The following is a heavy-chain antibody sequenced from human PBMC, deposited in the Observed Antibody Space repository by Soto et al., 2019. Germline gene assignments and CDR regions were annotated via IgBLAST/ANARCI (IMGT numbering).Heavy chain of an antibody. CDR2: MLYDRRDT. D-gene: IGHD3-10*02. J-gene: IGHJ4*02. Sequence: QVQLVESGGGVVQPGRSLRLSCVGSGFIFSNNGMHWVRQTPGKGLEWVAFMLYDRRDTFYADSVTGRFTISRDNSKNTLFLHISNLRAEDTAMYYCTIVRVADSALDHWGQGTLVTVAS. CDR1: GFIFSNNG. CDR3: TIVRVADSALDH. V-gene: IGHV3-30*03.